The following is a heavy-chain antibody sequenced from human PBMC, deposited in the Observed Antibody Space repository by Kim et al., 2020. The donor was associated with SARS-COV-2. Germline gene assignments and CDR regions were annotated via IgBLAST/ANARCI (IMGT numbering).Heavy chain of an antibody. CDR2: ISYDGSNK. J-gene: IGHJ4*02. CDR3: AKGTTVTTGYFDY. CDR1: GFTFSSYG. Sequence: GGSLRLSCAASGFTFSSYGMHWVRQAPGKGLEWVAVISYDGSNKYYADSVKGRFTISRDNSKNTLYLQMNSLRAEDTAVYYCAKGTTVTTGYFDYWGQGT. D-gene: IGHD4-17*01. V-gene: IGHV3-30*18.